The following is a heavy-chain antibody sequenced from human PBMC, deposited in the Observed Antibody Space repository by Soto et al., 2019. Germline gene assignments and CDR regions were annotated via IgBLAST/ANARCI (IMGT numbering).Heavy chain of an antibody. J-gene: IGHJ5*02. CDR2: IFSNDEK. CDR3: ASTYSTSWYWFDP. Sequence: QVTVKESGPVLVKPTETLTLTCTVSGFPLSNAGLGVSWIRQPQGKALEWLAHIFSNDEKSYSTSRKSRLTISKDTSKSQVVLTMTNMDPVDTATYYCASTYSTSWYWFDPWGQGTLVTVSS. CDR1: GFPLSNAGLG. V-gene: IGHV2-26*04. D-gene: IGHD6-13*01.